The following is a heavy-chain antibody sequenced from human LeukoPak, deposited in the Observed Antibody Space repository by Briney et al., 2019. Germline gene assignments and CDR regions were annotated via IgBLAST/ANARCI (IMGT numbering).Heavy chain of an antibody. V-gene: IGHV1-46*01. Sequence: GASVKVSCKASGYTFTSYYMHWVRQAPGQGREWMGIINTSGGSTSYAQKFQGRVTMTRDTSTSTVYMDLSSLRSEDTAVHYCARVYDSSGCSDYWGQGTLVTVSS. CDR2: INTSGGST. D-gene: IGHD3-22*01. J-gene: IGHJ4*02. CDR3: ARVYDSSGCSDY. CDR1: GYTFTSYY.